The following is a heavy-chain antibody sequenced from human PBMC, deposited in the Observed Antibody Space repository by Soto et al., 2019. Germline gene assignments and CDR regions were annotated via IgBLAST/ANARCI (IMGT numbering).Heavy chain of an antibody. D-gene: IGHD3-10*01. CDR2: ISGSEGGT. Sequence: VQLLQSGGGLVHPGGSLRLSCAASGFTFGSYAMSWVRQAPGKGLDWVSAISGSEGGTFYADSVKGRFTISRDTFKNTLYLKMNSLTAEDTAVYFCAKFSGAGSFYDYWGQGTLVSVSS. CDR1: GFTFGSYA. V-gene: IGHV3-23*01. CDR3: AKFSGAGSFYDY. J-gene: IGHJ4*02.